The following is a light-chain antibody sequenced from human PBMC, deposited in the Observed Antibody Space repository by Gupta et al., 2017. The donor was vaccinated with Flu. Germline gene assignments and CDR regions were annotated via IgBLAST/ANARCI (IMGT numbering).Light chain of an antibody. CDR2: DAF. Sequence: DIVLTQSPATMSLSPGERATLSCRASQGVSSYLAWYQQKPGQAPRLLISDAFNRATGIPARLSGSGSGTDFTLTISSLEPEDFAVYYCLQRSNWPYTFGQGTKLEIK. CDR1: QGVSSY. CDR3: LQRSNWPYT. V-gene: IGKV3-11*01. J-gene: IGKJ2*01.